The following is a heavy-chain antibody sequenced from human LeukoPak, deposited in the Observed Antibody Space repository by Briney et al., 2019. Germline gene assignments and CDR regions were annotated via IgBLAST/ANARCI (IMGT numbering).Heavy chain of an antibody. J-gene: IGHJ4*02. CDR1: GGTFNSYV. V-gene: IGHV1-2*02. CDR2: INPNSGGT. Sequence: ASVKVSCKASGGTFNSYVISWMRQAPGQGLEWMGWINPNSGGTNYAQKFQGRVTMTRDTSISTAYMELSRLRSDDTAVYYCVRDSYDSSGYYLPYWGQGTLVTVSS. CDR3: VRDSYDSSGYYLPY. D-gene: IGHD3-22*01.